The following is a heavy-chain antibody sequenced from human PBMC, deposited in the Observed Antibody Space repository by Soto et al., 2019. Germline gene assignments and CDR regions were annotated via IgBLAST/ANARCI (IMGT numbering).Heavy chain of an antibody. CDR2: IIPIFGTA. Sequence: QVPLVQSGAEVKKPGSSVKVSCKASGGTFSSYAISWVRQAPGQGLEWMGGIIPIFGTANYAQKFQGRVTITADESTSTAYMELSSLRSEDTAVYYCAGSIEMATVPDYYGMDVWGQGTTVTVSS. CDR3: AGSIEMATVPDYYGMDV. J-gene: IGHJ6*02. D-gene: IGHD4-4*01. V-gene: IGHV1-69*01. CDR1: GGTFSSYA.